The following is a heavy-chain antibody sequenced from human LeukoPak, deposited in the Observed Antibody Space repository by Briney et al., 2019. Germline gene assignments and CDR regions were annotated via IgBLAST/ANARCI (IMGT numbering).Heavy chain of an antibody. CDR2: ISGDGRST. J-gene: IGHJ3*02. CDR1: GFTFDDYA. Sequence: GGSLRLSCAASGFTFDDYAMHWVRQAPGRGLEWVSLISGDGRSTYFADSVKGRFTISRDNSKNSLYLQMNSLRTEDTALYYCAKEIDTLGTNAFDIWGQGTIVTVSS. CDR3: AKEIDTLGTNAFDI. D-gene: IGHD2-15*01. V-gene: IGHV3-43*02.